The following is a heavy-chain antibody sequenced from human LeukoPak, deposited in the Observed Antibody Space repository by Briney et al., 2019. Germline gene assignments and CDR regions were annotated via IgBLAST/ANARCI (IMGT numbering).Heavy chain of an antibody. V-gene: IGHV1-18*01. CDR1: GYTFINQA. CDR3: ARGGSGSYFDY. CDR2: ISPFNGKT. J-gene: IGHJ4*02. Sequence: ASVKVSCTASGYTFINQAISWVRQAPGQGLEWMGWISPFNGKTDYAQTFQGRLTMTTDASTSTAHMELRSLRSVDTAIYYCARGGSGSYFDYWGQGTLVAVSS. D-gene: IGHD3-10*01.